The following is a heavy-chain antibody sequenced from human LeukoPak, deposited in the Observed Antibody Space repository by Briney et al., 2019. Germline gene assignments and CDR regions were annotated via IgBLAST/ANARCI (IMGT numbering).Heavy chain of an antibody. V-gene: IGHV3-23*01. J-gene: IGHJ4*02. Sequence: GGSLRLSCAASGFTFSSYAMSWVRQAPGKGLEWVSAISGSGGSTYYADSVKGRFTISRDNSKNTLYLQMNSLRAEDTAVYYCAKCPNYYDSSGHYYWGQGTLVTVSS. CDR1: GFTFSSYA. CDR3: AKCPNYYDSSGHYY. D-gene: IGHD3-22*01. CDR2: ISGSGGST.